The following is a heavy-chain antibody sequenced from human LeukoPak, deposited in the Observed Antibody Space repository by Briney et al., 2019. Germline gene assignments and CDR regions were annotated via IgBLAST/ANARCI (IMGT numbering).Heavy chain of an antibody. CDR1: DGSVSSADFY. D-gene: IGHD5-12*01. CDR2: IHYSGRT. Sequence: SETLSLTCSVSDGSVSSADFYWSWIRQHSGKGLEWIGHIHYSGRTYYNPSLKSRVAISLDTSKNQFSLKLGSVTAADTAVYYCARDRYSGYDWDFYYYGMDVWGKGTTVTVSS. J-gene: IGHJ6*04. V-gene: IGHV4-31*03. CDR3: ARDRYSGYDWDFYYYGMDV.